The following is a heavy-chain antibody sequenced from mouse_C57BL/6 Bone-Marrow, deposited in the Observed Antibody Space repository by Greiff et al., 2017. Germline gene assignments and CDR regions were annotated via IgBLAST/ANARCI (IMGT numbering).Heavy chain of an antibody. Sequence: QVHVKQSGAELVKPGASVKISCKASGYAFSSYWMNWVKQRPGKGLEWIGQIYPGDGDTNYNGKFKGKATLTADKSSSTAYMQRSRLTSEDSAVYVCARGLETAYWGQGTLVTVSA. CDR2: IYPGDGDT. CDR3: ARGLETAY. CDR1: GYAFSSYW. D-gene: IGHD3-1*01. V-gene: IGHV1-80*01. J-gene: IGHJ3*01.